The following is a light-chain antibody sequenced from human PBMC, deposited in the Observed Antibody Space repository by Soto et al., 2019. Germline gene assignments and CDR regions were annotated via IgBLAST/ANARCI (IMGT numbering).Light chain of an antibody. J-gene: IGKJ4*01. CDR2: DTY. CDR1: QNVSSF. CDR3: HQRSSWPLT. V-gene: IGKV3-11*01. Sequence: EIVLTQSPASLSLSPGERATLSCRASQNVSSFFAWYRQKPGQAPRLLSYDTYHRATGFPPRFSGSGSGTEFTLTIICLEPEDSAVYYCHQRSSWPLTFGGGTRVEI.